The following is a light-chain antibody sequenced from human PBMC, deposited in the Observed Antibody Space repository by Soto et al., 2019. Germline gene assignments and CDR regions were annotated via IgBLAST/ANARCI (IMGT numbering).Light chain of an antibody. CDR1: QSVSSSY. CDR3: QHYGSSPWT. Sequence: IVVNMSPCALSLSPGERGTLSCRASQSVSSSYLAWYQQKPGQAPRLLIYGASSRATGIPDRFRGSASGTDFTLTITRREPEDFAVYYCQHYGSSPWTFGQGTKVDIK. V-gene: IGKV3-20*01. J-gene: IGKJ1*01. CDR2: GAS.